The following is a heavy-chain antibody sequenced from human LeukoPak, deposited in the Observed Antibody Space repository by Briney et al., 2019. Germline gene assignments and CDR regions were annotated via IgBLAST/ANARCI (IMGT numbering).Heavy chain of an antibody. J-gene: IGHJ4*02. CDR3: ATQDGSWDY. CDR1: GFTFSSYW. Sequence: PGGSLRLSCAASGFTFSSYWMTWVRQAPGKGLEWVANLKQDGSEKYYVDSVKGRFTISRDNAKNSLYLQMNSLRAEDTAVYYCATQDGSWDYWGQGTLVTVSS. V-gene: IGHV3-7*01. D-gene: IGHD6-13*01. CDR2: LKQDGSEK.